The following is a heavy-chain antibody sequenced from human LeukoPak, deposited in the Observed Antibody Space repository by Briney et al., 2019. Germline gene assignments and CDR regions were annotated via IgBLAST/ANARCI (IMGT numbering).Heavy chain of an antibody. J-gene: IGHJ4*02. D-gene: IGHD2-21*01. Sequence: SGSLSLTCAVYGGSFRGYYGSWIRQPPGKGVEWIGEINHSGSTNYNPSLKSRLTISVDTSKHQFSLKLRSVTPADTAVYYCAKSEAGDLDYWGQGTLVTVSS. CDR1: GGSFRGYY. V-gene: IGHV4-34*01. CDR2: INHSGST. CDR3: AKSEAGDLDY.